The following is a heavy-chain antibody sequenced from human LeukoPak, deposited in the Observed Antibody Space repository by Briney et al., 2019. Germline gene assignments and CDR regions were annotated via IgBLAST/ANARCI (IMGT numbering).Heavy chain of an antibody. Sequence: SETLSLTCTVSGGSISSYYWSWIRQPAGKGLEWIGRIYTSGSTNYNPSLKSRVTMSVDTSKNQFSLKLSSVTAADTAVYYCARGKGLSTVTYDKAFDIWGQGTMVTVSS. CDR2: IYTSGST. CDR1: GGSISSYY. D-gene: IGHD4-17*01. CDR3: ARGKGLSTVTYDKAFDI. J-gene: IGHJ3*02. V-gene: IGHV4-4*07.